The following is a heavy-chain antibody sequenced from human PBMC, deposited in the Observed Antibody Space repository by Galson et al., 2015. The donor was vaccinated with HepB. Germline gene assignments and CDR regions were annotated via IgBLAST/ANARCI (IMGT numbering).Heavy chain of an antibody. CDR2: INHNSGGT. V-gene: IGHV1-2*05. D-gene: IGHD6-19*01. Sequence: SVKVSCKASGYTFTGYYIHWVRLAPGQGLEWMGRINHNSGGTNYAQKFQGRVTMTRDTSITTAYMELSRLRSDDTVVYYCARGDWDSSGLFDQWGQGTLVTVSS. J-gene: IGHJ4*02. CDR1: GYTFTGYY. CDR3: ARGDWDSSGLFDQ.